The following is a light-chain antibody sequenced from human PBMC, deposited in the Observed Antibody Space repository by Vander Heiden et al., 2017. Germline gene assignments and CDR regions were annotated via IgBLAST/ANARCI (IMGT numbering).Light chain of an antibody. V-gene: IGKV3-15*01. CDR3: QQYNYWPPLT. CDR1: QSVSSN. Sequence: DIVMTQSPASLSASPGDRATLSCRASQSVSSNLAWYQQKLGQAPRLLIYGASTRATGIPARFSGSGSGTEFTLTISSLQSEDFAIYYCQQYNYWPPLTFGGGTKVEIK. CDR2: GAS. J-gene: IGKJ4*01.